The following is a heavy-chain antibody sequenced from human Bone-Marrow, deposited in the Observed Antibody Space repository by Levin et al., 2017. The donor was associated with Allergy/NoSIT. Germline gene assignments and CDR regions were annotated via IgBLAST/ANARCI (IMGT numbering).Heavy chain of an antibody. D-gene: IGHD5-18*01. J-gene: IGHJ3*02. CDR1: GFTFSSFA. CDR2: INGNGDST. V-gene: IGHV3-64*01. CDR3: AREDTAMAHAFDI. Sequence: LSLPCAASGFTFSSFAMNWVRQAPGKGLECVSAINGNGDSTYYANSVKGRFTISRDNSKNTLYLQLGSLRPEDMAVYYCAREDTAMAHAFDIWGQGTMVTVSS.